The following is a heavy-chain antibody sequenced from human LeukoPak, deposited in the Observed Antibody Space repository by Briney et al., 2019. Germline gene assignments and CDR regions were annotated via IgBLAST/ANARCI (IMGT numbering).Heavy chain of an antibody. J-gene: IGHJ3*02. CDR3: ARHRILTGSDDAFDI. D-gene: IGHD3-9*01. Sequence: PSETLSLTCAVCGGSFSGYYWSWIRQPPGKGLEWIGEINHSGSTNYNPSLKSRVTISVDTSKNQFSLKLSSVTAADTAVYYCARHRILTGSDDAFDIWGQGTMVTVSS. CDR2: INHSGST. CDR1: GGSFSGYY. V-gene: IGHV4-34*01.